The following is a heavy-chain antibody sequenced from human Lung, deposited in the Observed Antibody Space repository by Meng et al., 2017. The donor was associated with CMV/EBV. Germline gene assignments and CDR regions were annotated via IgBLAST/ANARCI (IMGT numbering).Heavy chain of an antibody. CDR3: ARGAYYFDTSGLFDD. CDR2: INHSGDT. CDR1: GGSFSGYY. J-gene: IGHJ4*02. V-gene: IGHV4-34*01. D-gene: IGHD3-22*01. Sequence: TXSLTXXVYGGSFSGYYWSWIRQPPGEGLEWIGEINHSGDTNYNPSLKSRVTISVDTSKNQFSLKLSSVTAADTAVYYCARGAYYFDTSGLFDDWGRGTXVTVAS.